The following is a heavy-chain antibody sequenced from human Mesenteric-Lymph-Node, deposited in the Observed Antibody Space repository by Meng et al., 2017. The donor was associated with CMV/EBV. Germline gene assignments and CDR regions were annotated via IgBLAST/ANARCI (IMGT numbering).Heavy chain of an antibody. Sequence: GESLKISCAASGFTFSSYAMSWVRQAPGKGLEWVSAISGSGGSTYYADSVKGRFTISRDNSKNMLFLQMDSLGAEDTAVYYCAKDYRGRGYCGSDICYSGGFDYWGQGTLVTVSS. D-gene: IGHD2-15*01. CDR1: GFTFSSYA. CDR3: AKDYRGRGYCGSDICYSGGFDY. J-gene: IGHJ4*02. V-gene: IGHV3-23*01. CDR2: ISGSGGST.